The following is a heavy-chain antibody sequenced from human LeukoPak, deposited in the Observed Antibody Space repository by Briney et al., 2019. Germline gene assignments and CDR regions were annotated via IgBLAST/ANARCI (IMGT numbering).Heavy chain of an antibody. Sequence: PSETLSLTCTVSGGSISSYYWSWIRQPPGKGLEWIGYIYYSGSTNYKPSLKSRVTISVDTSKNQFSLKLSSVTAADTAVYYCARASYDSSGYRFDYWGQGTLVTVSS. CDR3: ARASYDSSGYRFDY. D-gene: IGHD3-22*01. J-gene: IGHJ4*02. CDR1: GGSISSYY. V-gene: IGHV4-59*08. CDR2: IYYSGST.